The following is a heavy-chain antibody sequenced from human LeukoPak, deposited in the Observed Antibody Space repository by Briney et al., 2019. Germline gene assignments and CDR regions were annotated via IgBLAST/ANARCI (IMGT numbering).Heavy chain of an antibody. D-gene: IGHD3-22*01. V-gene: IGHV3-30-3*01. CDR3: ASERITMIVVVKPPYYFDY. CDR2: ISYDGSNK. Sequence: GGSLRLSCAASGFTFSSYAMHWVRQAPGKGLEWVAVISYDGSNKYYADSVKGRFTISRDNSKNTLYLQMNSLRAEDTAVYYCASERITMIVVVKPPYYFDYWGQGTLVTVSS. J-gene: IGHJ4*02. CDR1: GFTFSSYA.